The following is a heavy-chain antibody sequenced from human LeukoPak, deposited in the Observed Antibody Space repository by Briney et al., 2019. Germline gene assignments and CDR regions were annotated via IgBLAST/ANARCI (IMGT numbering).Heavy chain of an antibody. CDR2: IYYSGST. CDR1: GGSISRYY. D-gene: IGHD3-16*01. CDR3: ARAQPASIWGSYPRYFDY. Sequence: PSETLSLTCTASGGSISRYYRSWIRQPPGKGLEWIGYIYYSGSTNYNPSLKSRVTISLDTSKNQFSLKLSSVTAADTAVYYCARAQPASIWGSYPRYFDYWGQGTLVTVSS. J-gene: IGHJ4*02. V-gene: IGHV4-59*01.